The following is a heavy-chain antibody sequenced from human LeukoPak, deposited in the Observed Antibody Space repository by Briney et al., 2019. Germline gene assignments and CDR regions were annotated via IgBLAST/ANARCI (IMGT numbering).Heavy chain of an antibody. CDR1: GFTFSSYS. J-gene: IGHJ4*02. Sequence: GGSLRLSCAASGFTFSSYSMNWVRQAPGKGLEWVSYTSSSSTTIYYADSVKGRFTISRDNAKNSLYLQMNSLRAEDTAVYYCARLRATTVVGDVDYWGQGTLVTVSS. CDR3: ARLRATTVVGDVDY. CDR2: TSSSSTTI. V-gene: IGHV3-48*04. D-gene: IGHD4-23*01.